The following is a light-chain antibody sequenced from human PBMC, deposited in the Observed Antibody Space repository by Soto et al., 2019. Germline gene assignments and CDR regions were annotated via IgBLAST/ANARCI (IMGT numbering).Light chain of an antibody. Sequence: EVVLTQSPGTLSLSPGERATLSCRASQNIRGNELAWYQQKPGQAPRLLIYRGSSRATGIPDRFSGRGSGTDFTLTFPRLEPDDFAVYYCQDYGTSAPWTFGQGTKVEIK. CDR1: QNIRGNE. V-gene: IGKV3-20*01. J-gene: IGKJ1*01. CDR2: RGS. CDR3: QDYGTSAPWT.